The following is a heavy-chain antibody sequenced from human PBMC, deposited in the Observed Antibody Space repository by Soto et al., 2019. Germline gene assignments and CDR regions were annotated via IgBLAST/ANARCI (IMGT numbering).Heavy chain of an antibody. CDR2: ISGNTGHT. D-gene: IGHD3-3*01. CDR1: GYSFDKNG. V-gene: IGHV1-18*01. CDR3: ARDKGDFAFGP. Sequence: ASVKVSCKGSGYSFDKNGISWVRQAPGQGLEWMGWISGNTGHTNYAQNFQGRLSVTTVTSTRTAYMELTSLTSDDTAMYYCARDKGDFAFGPWGQGSLVTAPQ. J-gene: IGHJ5*02.